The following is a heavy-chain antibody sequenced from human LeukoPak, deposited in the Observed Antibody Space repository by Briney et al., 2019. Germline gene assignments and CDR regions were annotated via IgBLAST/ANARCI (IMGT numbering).Heavy chain of an antibody. CDR3: ARTPPTAGLTTIGVGSDY. V-gene: IGHV3-48*02. CDR2: ISGSSETI. D-gene: IGHD4-11*01. CDR1: GFTFSTYS. Sequence: GGSLRLSCAASGFTFSTYSMNWVRQAPGKGLEWVSYISGSSETIYYADSVKGRFTISRDNAKNSLYLHMNSLRDEDTAVYYCARTPPTAGLTTIGVGSDYWGQGTLVTVSS. J-gene: IGHJ4*02.